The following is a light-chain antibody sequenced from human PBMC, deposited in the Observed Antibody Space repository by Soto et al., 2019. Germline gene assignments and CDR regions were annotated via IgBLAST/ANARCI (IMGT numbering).Light chain of an antibody. CDR2: GAS. CDR3: QHYNSYSEA. Sequence: EIVLTQSPGTLSLSPGETATLSCRASQSVSSSYIAWYQQSPGQAPRLLIYGASNRATGIPARFSGSGSGTEFTLTISSLQPDDFTTYYCQHYNSYSEAFGQGTKVDIK. CDR1: QSVSSSY. V-gene: IGKV3-20*01. J-gene: IGKJ1*01.